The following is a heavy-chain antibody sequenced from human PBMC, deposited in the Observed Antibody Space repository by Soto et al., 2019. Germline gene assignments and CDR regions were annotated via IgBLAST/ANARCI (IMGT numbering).Heavy chain of an antibody. Sequence: QVQLVQSGAEVKKPGSSVKVSCKASGGTFGSYTLSWVRQAPVQGLEWMGRIIPILGIATYAQKFQGRVTIHADKSTSTAVMELSSLISEDTAVYYGAILVMVVSAHDAFDIWGHWTMVTGSS. J-gene: IGHJ3*02. CDR3: AILVMVVSAHDAFDI. D-gene: IGHD2-15*01. CDR2: IIPILGIA. V-gene: IGHV1-69*02. CDR1: GGTFGSYT.